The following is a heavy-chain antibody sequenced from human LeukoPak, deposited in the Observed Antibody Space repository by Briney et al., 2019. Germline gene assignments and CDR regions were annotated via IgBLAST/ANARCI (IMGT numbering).Heavy chain of an antibody. D-gene: IGHD6-13*01. J-gene: IGHJ4*02. CDR3: ARAQYSSSWYSFFDY. CDR2: IYYSGSA. Sequence: TLSLTCTVSGGSIDSGGYYWHWVRPHPGKGLEWIGYIYYSGSAYYNPSLKSRVTISVDASKNQFSLKLSSVTAADTAVYYCARAQYSSSWYSFFDYWGQGTLVTVSS. CDR1: GGSIDSGGYY. V-gene: IGHV4-31*03.